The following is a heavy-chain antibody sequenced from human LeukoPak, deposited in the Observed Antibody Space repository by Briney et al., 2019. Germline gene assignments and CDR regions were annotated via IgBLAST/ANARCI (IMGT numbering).Heavy chain of an antibody. CDR3: ARDSGYARGIDY. CDR2: INHSGST. CDR1: GGSFSGYY. D-gene: IGHD5-12*01. V-gene: IGHV4-34*01. Sequence: SETLSLTCAVYGGSFSGYYWRWIRQPPGKGLEWIEEINHSGSTNYNPSLKSRVTISVDTSKNQFSLKLSSVTAADTAVYYCARDSGYARGIDYWGQGTLVTVSS. J-gene: IGHJ4*02.